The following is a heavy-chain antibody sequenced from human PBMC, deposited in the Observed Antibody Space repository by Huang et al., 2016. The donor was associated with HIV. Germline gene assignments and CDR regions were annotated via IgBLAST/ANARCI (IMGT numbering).Heavy chain of an antibody. Sequence: QLVQSGAEVKKPGASVKVSCKASGYSFTSYGISWVRQAPGQGLEWMGLISTYKCNTNYEQKLQGRVTMTTDTSTSTVYMELRSLRSDDTAVYYCTRGYYYADFDHWGQGTLVTVSS. CDR2: ISTYKCNT. D-gene: IGHD3-22*01. V-gene: IGHV1-18*04. CDR3: TRGYYYADFDH. J-gene: IGHJ4*02. CDR1: GYSFTSYG.